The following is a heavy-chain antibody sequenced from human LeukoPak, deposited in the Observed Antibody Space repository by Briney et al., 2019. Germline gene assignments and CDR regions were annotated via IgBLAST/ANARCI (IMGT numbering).Heavy chain of an antibody. D-gene: IGHD6-19*01. CDR3: ARGPRAVAGRPVDY. V-gene: IGHV3-21*01. CDR2: ISSSSSYI. CDR1: GFTFSSYS. J-gene: IGHJ4*02. Sequence: GGSLRLSCAASGFTFSSYSMNWVRQAPGKGLEWVSSISSSSSYIYYADSVKGRFTISRDNAKNSLYLQMNSLRAEDTAVYYCARGPRAVAGRPVDYWGQGTLVTVSS.